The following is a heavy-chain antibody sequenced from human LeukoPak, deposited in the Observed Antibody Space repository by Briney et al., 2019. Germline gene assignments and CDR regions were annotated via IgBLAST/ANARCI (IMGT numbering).Heavy chain of an antibody. J-gene: IGHJ4*02. D-gene: IGHD2-2*01. CDR2: IRSKANSYAT. V-gene: IGHV3-73*01. CDR3: TRLLRYCSSTSCYDY. Sequence: GGSLRLSCAASGFTFSGSAMQWVRQASGKGLEWVGRIRSKANSYATAYAASVKGMFTISRDDSKNTAYLQMNSLKTEDTAVYYCTRLLRYCSSTSCYDYWGQGTLVTVSS. CDR1: GFTFSGSA.